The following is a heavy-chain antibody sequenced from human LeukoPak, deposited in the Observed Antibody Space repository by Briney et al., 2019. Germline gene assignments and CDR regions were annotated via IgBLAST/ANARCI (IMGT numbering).Heavy chain of an antibody. Sequence: ASVKVSCKASGYTFTGYYMHWVRQAPGQGLEWMGWINPNSGGTNYAQKFQGRVTMTRDTSISTAYMELSRLRSDDTAVYYCARVKMTAMAAFDIWGQGTMVTVSS. V-gene: IGHV1-2*02. CDR1: GYTFTGYY. J-gene: IGHJ3*02. CDR2: INPNSGGT. D-gene: IGHD5-18*01. CDR3: ARVKMTAMAAFDI.